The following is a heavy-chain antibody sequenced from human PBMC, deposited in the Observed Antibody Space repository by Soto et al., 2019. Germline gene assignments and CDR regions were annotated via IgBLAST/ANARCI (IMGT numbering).Heavy chain of an antibody. J-gene: IGHJ4*02. Sequence: SETLSLTCAVYGGSFSGYYWSWIRQPPGKGLEWIGEINHSGSTNYNPSLKSRVTISVDTSKNQFSLKLSSVTAADTAVYYCARAYRYCSGGSCYGNSPGRADGAKPLLDYWGQGTLVTVSS. V-gene: IGHV4-34*01. CDR3: ARAYRYCSGGSCYGNSPGRADGAKPLLDY. CDR1: GGSFSGYY. D-gene: IGHD2-15*01. CDR2: INHSGST.